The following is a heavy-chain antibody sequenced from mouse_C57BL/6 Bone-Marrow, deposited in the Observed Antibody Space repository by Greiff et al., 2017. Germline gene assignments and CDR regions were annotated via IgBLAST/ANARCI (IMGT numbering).Heavy chain of an antibody. CDR1: GYTFTSYG. CDR3: ARLHPGYSNYVAY. Sequence: VQLQESGAELARPGASVKLSCTASGYTFTSYGISWVKQRTGQGLEWIGEIYPRGGNTYYNAKFKGKATLTADKSSSTAYMGLRSLTSEESAVYFCARLHPGYSNYVAYWGKGTLVTVSA. J-gene: IGHJ3*01. D-gene: IGHD2-5*01. CDR2: IYPRGGNT. V-gene: IGHV1-81*01.